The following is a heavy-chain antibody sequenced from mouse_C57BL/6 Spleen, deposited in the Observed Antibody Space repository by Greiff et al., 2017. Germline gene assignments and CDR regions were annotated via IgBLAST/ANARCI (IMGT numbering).Heavy chain of an antibody. J-gene: IGHJ4*01. CDR1: GFTFSLYG. D-gene: IGHD3-3*01. Sequence: EVKLLESGGGLVKPGASLKLSCAASGFTFSLYGMLWVPQAPEKRLVWVAYFSSGSSSFYYSDTVKGRFTISRDNAKDTLFLQMTSMRSEDTAMYYCAREGFDCGLYYAMDYWGQGTSVTVSA. V-gene: IGHV5-17*01. CDR3: AREGFDCGLYYAMDY. CDR2: FSSGSSSF.